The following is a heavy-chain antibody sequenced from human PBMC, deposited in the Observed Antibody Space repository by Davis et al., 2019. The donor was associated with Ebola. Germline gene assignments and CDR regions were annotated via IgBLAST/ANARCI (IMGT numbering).Heavy chain of an antibody. CDR2: ISAYNGNT. D-gene: IGHD1-1*01. J-gene: IGHJ6*04. CDR1: GYTFTSYG. Sequence: ASVKVSCKASGYTFTSYGISWVRQAPGQGLEWMGWISAYNGNTNYAQKLQGRVTMTTDTSTSTAYMELRSLRSDDTAVYYCARDRVSGTTGMTDGGLYYYYAMDVWGKGTTVTVSS. CDR3: ARDRVSGTTGMTDGGLYYYYAMDV. V-gene: IGHV1-18*04.